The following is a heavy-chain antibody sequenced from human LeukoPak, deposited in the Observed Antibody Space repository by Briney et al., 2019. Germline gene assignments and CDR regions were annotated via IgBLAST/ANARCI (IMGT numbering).Heavy chain of an antibody. D-gene: IGHD2-15*01. CDR1: GFTFSDYA. Sequence: GGSLRLSRAASGFTFSDYAMNWVRQAPGKGLEWVSTISGVGDSTYYAESVKGRFTMSRDNSKNTVYLQMNSLRVEDTAIYYCAKRADGCSGVSCYYFYMDVWGKGFPVTVSS. CDR2: ISGVGDST. V-gene: IGHV3-23*01. CDR3: AKRADGCSGVSCYYFYMDV. J-gene: IGHJ6*03.